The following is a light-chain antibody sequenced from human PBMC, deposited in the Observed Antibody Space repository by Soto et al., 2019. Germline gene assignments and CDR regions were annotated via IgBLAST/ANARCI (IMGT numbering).Light chain of an antibody. CDR1: SSNIGSNY. Sequence: QSVLTQPPSASGTPGQRVTISCSGSSSNIGSNYVFWYQQFPGTAPKLLIYRNSQRPSGVPDRFSASKSGTSASLVISGLQDEDEADYYCCSYAGSSTWDVVFGGGTKVTVL. CDR2: RNS. CDR3: CSYAGSSTWDVV. J-gene: IGLJ2*01. V-gene: IGLV1-47*01.